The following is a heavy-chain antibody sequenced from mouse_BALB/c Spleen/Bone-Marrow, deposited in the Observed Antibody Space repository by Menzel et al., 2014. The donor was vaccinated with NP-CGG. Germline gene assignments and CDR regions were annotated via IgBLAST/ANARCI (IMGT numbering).Heavy chain of an antibody. CDR2: ISNGGGST. CDR3: SRHVGNPYAMDY. D-gene: IGHD3-1*01. V-gene: IGHV5-12-2*01. J-gene: IGHJ4*01. CDR1: GFTFSSYT. Sequence: EVQVVESGGGLVQPGGSLKLSCAASGFTFSSYTMSWVRQTPEKRLEWVAYISNGGGSTSYPDTVKGRFPSSRDSAKNTLYLQMSSLKSEDTAMYYCSRHVGNPYAMDYWGQGTSVTVSS.